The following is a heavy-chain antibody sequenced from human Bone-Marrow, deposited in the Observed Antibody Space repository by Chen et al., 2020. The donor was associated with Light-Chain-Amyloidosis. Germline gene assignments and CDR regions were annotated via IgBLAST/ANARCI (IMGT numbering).Heavy chain of an antibody. J-gene: IGHJ4*02. V-gene: IGHV3-21*01. CDR3: ARGLQGSYYYFPFDY. Sequence: EVQLVESGGGLVKPGGSLRLSCAASGFNFSSYTMNWVRQAPGKGLEGVSSIDSSSRYIYYADSVKGRFTISRDNAKNSLFLQMNSLRAEDTAVYYCARGLQGSYYYFPFDYWGQGTLVTVSS. CDR1: GFNFSSYT. CDR2: IDSSSRYI. D-gene: IGHD3-10*01.